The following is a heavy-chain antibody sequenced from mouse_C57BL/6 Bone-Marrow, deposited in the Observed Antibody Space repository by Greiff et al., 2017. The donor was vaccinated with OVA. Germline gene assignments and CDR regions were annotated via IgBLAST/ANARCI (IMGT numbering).Heavy chain of an antibody. J-gene: IGHJ2*01. Sequence: DVHLVESGGGLVKPGGSLKLSCAASGFTFSSYAMSWVRQTPEKRLEWVATISDGGSYTYYPDNVKGRCTISRDNAKNNLYLQMSHLKSENTAMYYCARALSVDYYGSSYYFDYWGQGTTLTVSS. CDR1: GFTFSSYA. CDR3: ARALSVDYYGSSYYFDY. CDR2: ISDGGSYT. V-gene: IGHV5-4*01. D-gene: IGHD1-1*01.